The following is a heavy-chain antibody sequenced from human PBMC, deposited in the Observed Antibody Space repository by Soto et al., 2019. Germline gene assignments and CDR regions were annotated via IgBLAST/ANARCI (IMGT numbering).Heavy chain of an antibody. CDR2: ITPTASAT. V-gene: IGHV3-48*03. CDR3: ARGRDHCFDY. J-gene: IGHJ4*02. CDR1: GLTFGSSA. Sequence: EVQLVESGGGLIQPGASLRLSCVVSGLTFGSSAMNWVRQTPEKGLEWIAFITPTASATYYADSVKGRFTISRDNARTSLYLQMDNLRAEDTAVYYCARGRDHCFDYWSQGTLVTVSS.